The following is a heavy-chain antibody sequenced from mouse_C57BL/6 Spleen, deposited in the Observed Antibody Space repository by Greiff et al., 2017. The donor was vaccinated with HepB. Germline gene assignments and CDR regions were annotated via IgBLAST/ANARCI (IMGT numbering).Heavy chain of an antibody. J-gene: IGHJ2*01. V-gene: IGHV3-1*01. CDR2: ISYSGST. CDR3: ARDRTGSFDY. Sequence: EVKVEESGPGMVKPSQSLSLTCTVTGYSITSGYDWHWIRHFPGNKLEWMGYISYSGSTNYNPSLKSRISITHDTSKNHFFLKLNSVTTEDTATYYCARDRTGSFDYWGQGTTLTVSS. CDR1: GYSITSGYD. D-gene: IGHD4-1*01.